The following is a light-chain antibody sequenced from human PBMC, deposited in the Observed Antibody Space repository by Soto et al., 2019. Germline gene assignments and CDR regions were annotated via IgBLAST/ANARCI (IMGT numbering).Light chain of an antibody. CDR2: DVS. CDR1: QSIGDS. J-gene: IGKJ4*01. CDR3: QQYGDSPLT. V-gene: IGKV1-5*01. Sequence: DIQMTQSPSTLSASVGDRVTITCRASQSIGDSLAWYQQKPGKAPYLLISDVSSLERGVPSRFSGSGSGTEFTLTINRLEPEDFALYYCQQYGDSPLTFGGGTKVEVK.